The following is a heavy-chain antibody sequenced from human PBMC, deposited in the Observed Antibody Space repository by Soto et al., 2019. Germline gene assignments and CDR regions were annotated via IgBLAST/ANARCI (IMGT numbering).Heavy chain of an antibody. Sequence: VQLGQSGAEVKKPGSSVKVSCKASGGTFSSYSINWVRQAPGQGLEWMGESIPIFGTTNYAQKFQGRVTSTADESTSTAYMELSSLRSEDTAVYYCAREGGRHCGGSDYWGQGTLVTVP. J-gene: IGHJ4*02. V-gene: IGHV1-69*01. CDR2: SIPIFGTT. CDR1: GGTFSSYS. CDR3: AREGGRHCGGSDY. D-gene: IGHD1-26*01.